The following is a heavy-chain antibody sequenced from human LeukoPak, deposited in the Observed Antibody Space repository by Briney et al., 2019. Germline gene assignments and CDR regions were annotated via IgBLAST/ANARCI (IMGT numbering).Heavy chain of an antibody. J-gene: IGHJ5*02. CDR1: GGSISSYY. CDR3: ARGHSYGYGWFDP. D-gene: IGHD5-18*01. CDR2: IYSSGST. V-gene: IGHV4-59*01. Sequence: PSETLSLTCTVSGGSISSYYWSWIRQPPGKGLEWTGYIYSSGSTNYNPSLKSRVTISVDTSNNQFSLKLSSVTAADTAVYYCARGHSYGYGWFDPWGQGTLVTVSS.